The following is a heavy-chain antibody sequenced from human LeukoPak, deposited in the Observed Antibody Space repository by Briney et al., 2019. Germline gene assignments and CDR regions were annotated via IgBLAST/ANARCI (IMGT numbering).Heavy chain of an antibody. CDR3: AKDQAVAAPGDYYYYGMDV. J-gene: IGHJ6*04. CDR2: ISSSGSTI. D-gene: IGHD6-19*01. Sequence: GGSLRLSCAASGFTFSSYEMNWVRQAPGKGLEWVSYISSSGSTIYYADSVKGRFTISRDNAKNSLYLQMNSLRAEDTAVYYCAKDQAVAAPGDYYYYGMDVWGKGTTVTVSS. CDR1: GFTFSSYE. V-gene: IGHV3-48*03.